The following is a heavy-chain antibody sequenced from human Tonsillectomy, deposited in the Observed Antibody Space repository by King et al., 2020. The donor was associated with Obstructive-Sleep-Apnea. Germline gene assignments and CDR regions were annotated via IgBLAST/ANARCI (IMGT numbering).Heavy chain of an antibody. CDR2: ISAYNDKT. CDR1: GYTFTTYG. CDR3: AGSSGASSGFYQGY. D-gene: IGHD3-22*01. J-gene: IGHJ4*02. Sequence: QLVQSGGEVKKPGASVKVSCKASGYTFTTYGISWVRQAPGQGLEWRGWISAYNDKTNYAHKFQGRVTMTTDAFTSPAYMELRSLRYDATAVYYCAGSSGASSGFYQGYWGQGTLVTVSS. V-gene: IGHV1-18*01.